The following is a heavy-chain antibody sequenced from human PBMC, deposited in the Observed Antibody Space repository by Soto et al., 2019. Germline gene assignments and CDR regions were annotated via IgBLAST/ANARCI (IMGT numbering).Heavy chain of an antibody. CDR1: GYTFTSYH. D-gene: IGHD3-10*01. V-gene: IGHV1-46*01. CDR3: ARGGGVITMVRLNWFDP. Sequence: GASVKVSCKASGYTFTSYHMHWVRQAPGQGLEWMGIINPSGGSTSYAQKFQGRVTMTRDTSTSTVYMELSSLRSEDTAVYYCARGGGVITMVRLNWFDPWGQGTLVTVSS. J-gene: IGHJ5*02. CDR2: INPSGGST.